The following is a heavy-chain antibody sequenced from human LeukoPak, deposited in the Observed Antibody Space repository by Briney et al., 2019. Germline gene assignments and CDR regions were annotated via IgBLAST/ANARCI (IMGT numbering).Heavy chain of an antibody. D-gene: IGHD5-24*01. V-gene: IGHV4-59*01. CDR3: ARVVVEMATMNPLFDY. Sequence: SETLSLTCTVSGGSISSYYWSWIRQPPGKGLVWIGYIYYSGSTNYNPSLKSRVTISVDTSKNQFSLKLSSVTAADTAVYYCARVVVEMATMNPLFDYWGQGTLVTVSS. J-gene: IGHJ4*02. CDR2: IYYSGST. CDR1: GGSISSYY.